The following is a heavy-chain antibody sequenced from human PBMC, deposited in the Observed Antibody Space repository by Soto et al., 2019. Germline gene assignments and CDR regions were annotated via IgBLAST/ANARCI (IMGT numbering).Heavy chain of an antibody. CDR1: GFNFSSYA. Sequence: EGQLLESGGGLVRPGGALTLSCAGSGFNFSSYAMTWVRQAPGKVLEWVSSITVRDGRRKYADSVKGRFTISTDTHKTIVSLQMNSLRAETTALYDCASVSMYVVVVGSTRERYYGMDVCGQGTNVIVS. J-gene: IGHJ6*02. CDR3: ASVSMYVVVVGSTRERYYGMDV. V-gene: IGHV3-23*01. CDR2: ITVRDGRR. D-gene: IGHD2-15*01.